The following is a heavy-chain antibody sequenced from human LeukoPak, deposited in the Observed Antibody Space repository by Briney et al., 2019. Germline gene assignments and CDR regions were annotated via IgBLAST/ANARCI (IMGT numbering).Heavy chain of an antibody. J-gene: IGHJ4*02. CDR1: GFTFSTNW. CDR3: TRRDNMVPAVPDF. Sequence: PGGSLRLSCAASGFTFSTNWMGWVRQAPGKGLEWVATINRDETEKYYVDSVKGRFTISRDNTWDSLYLQMNSLRAEDSAVYYCTRRDNMVPAVPDFWGPGTLGTVSS. D-gene: IGHD3-10*01. V-gene: IGHV3-7*01. CDR2: INRDETEK.